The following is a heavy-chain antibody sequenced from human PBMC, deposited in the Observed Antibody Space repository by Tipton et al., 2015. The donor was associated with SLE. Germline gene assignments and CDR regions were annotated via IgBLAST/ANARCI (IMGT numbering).Heavy chain of an antibody. V-gene: IGHV4-34*01. CDR2: INHSGST. J-gene: IGHJ3*02. CDR1: GGSFSGYY. CDR3: ARYSRTSSAFDI. D-gene: IGHD6-6*01. Sequence: TLSLTCAVYGGSFSGYYWSWIRQPPGKGLEWIGEINHSGSTNYNPSLKSRVTISVDTSKNQFSLKVNSVTAADTAVYYCARYSRTSSAFDIWGQGTMVTVSS.